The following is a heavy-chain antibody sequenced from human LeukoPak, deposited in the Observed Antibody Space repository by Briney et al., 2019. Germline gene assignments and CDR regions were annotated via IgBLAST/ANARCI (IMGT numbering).Heavy chain of an antibody. CDR3: ARPFRDGYTLDAFDI. V-gene: IGHV4-59*08. CDR1: GGSLSSYY. J-gene: IGHJ3*02. CDR2: IYYTGNT. D-gene: IGHD5-24*01. Sequence: SETLSLTCSLSGGSLSSYYWTWIRQPPGKGLEWLGYIYYTGNTNYNPSLKSRVTISVDTSKNQFSLKLSSVTAADTAVYYCARPFRDGYTLDAFDIWGQGTLVTVSS.